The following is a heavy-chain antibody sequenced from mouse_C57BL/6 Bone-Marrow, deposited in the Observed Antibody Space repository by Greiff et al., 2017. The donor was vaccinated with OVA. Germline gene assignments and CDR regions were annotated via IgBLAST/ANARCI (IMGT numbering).Heavy chain of an antibody. J-gene: IGHJ3*01. CDR3: ALLGRGFAY. CDR2: IDPEDGET. Sequence: VQLQQSGAELVKPGASVKLSCTASGFNIKDYYMHWVKQRTEQGLEWIGRIDPEDGETKYAPKFQGKATRTADTSSNTAYLQLSSLTSEDTDVYYCALLGRGFAYWGQGTLVTVSA. CDR1: GFNIKDYY. D-gene: IGHD4-1*01. V-gene: IGHV14-2*01.